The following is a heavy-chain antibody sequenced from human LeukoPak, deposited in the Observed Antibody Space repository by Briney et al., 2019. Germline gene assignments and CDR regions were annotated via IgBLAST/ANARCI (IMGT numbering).Heavy chain of an antibody. J-gene: IGHJ4*02. Sequence: GGSLRLSCAASGFTVSSNYMSWVRQAPGKGLEWVSVIYSGGSTYYADSVKGRFTISRDNSKNTLYLQMNSLRAEDTAVYYCARSPSGWFKPEYYFDYWGQRTLVTVSS. D-gene: IGHD6-19*01. V-gene: IGHV3-66*01. CDR2: IYSGGST. CDR1: GFTVSSNY. CDR3: ARSPSGWFKPEYYFDY.